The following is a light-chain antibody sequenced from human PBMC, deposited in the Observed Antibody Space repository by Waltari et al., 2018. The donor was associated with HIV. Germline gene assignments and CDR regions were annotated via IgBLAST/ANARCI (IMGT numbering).Light chain of an antibody. CDR2: KVS. CDR1: QSLVSTDGITY. CDR3: MERPDWPYT. V-gene: IGKV2-30*01. Sequence: VVMTQSPLSLPVTLIQSTYTSSRSSQSLVSTDGITYLNWLHQRPGQSPRRLIYKVSNRDSGVPDRFSGSGSGTDFPLKISSVEAEDVGVYFCMERPDWPYTFGQGTNLEI. J-gene: IGKJ2*01.